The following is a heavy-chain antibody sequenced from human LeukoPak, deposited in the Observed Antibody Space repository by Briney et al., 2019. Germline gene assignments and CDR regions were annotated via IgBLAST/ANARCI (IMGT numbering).Heavy chain of an antibody. CDR3: ARDSALRTRGVPADY. CDR2: ISAYNGNT. CDR1: RDTLTSYG. J-gene: IGHJ4*02. Sequence: ASVKVSCKPSRDTLTSYGISSVRHTPGQGLEWMGWISAYNGNTNYAQTLQGRVTMTTDTSTSTAYMELRRLRSDDTAVYYCARDSALRTRGVPADYWGQGTLVTVSS. D-gene: IGHD2-2*01. V-gene: IGHV1-18*01.